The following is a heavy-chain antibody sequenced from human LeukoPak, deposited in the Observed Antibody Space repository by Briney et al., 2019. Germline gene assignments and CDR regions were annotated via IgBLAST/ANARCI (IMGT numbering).Heavy chain of an antibody. D-gene: IGHD5-18*01. Sequence: GGSLRLSCAASGFTFSNYAMSWVRQAPGKGLEWVSAISGSGGNTYYADSVKGRFTISRDNSKNTLYLQMNSLRAEDTAVYYCARDGLGWEAMGNGGDAFDIWGQGTMVTVSS. V-gene: IGHV3-23*01. J-gene: IGHJ3*02. CDR2: ISGSGGNT. CDR1: GFTFSNYA. CDR3: ARDGLGWEAMGNGGDAFDI.